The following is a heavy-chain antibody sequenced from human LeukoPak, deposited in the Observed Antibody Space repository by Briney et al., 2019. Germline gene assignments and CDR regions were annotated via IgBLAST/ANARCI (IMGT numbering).Heavy chain of an antibody. V-gene: IGHV3-64*04. J-gene: IGHJ4*02. CDR2: ISSNGGNT. D-gene: IGHD5-18*01. CDR1: GFTFSSYA. Sequence: GGSLRLSCAASGFTFSSYAMHWVRQAPGKGLEYVSVISSNGGNTYYADSVKGRFTISRDNSKNTLYLQMNSLRAEDTAVYYCARAKIGYSYLIDYWGQGTLVTVSS. CDR3: ARAKIGYSYLIDY.